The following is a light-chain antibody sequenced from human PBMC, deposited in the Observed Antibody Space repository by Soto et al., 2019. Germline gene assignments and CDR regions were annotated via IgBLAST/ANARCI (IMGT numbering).Light chain of an antibody. V-gene: IGLV1-40*01. Sequence: QSVLTQPPSVSGAPGQRVTISCTGSSSNIGAGYDVHWYQQLPGAAPKLLIYGNNNRPSGVPHRFSGSKSGTSASLAITGLQAEDEADYYCQSYDSSLSGLWVFGGGTKLTVL. CDR3: QSYDSSLSGLWV. J-gene: IGLJ3*02. CDR2: GNN. CDR1: SSNIGAGYD.